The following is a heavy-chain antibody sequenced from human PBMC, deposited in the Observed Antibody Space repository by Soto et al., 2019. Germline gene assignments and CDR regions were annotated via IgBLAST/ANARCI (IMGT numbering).Heavy chain of an antibody. CDR3: ARDIITVIGGELYYYFGMDV. D-gene: IGHD3-10*01. Sequence: PSETLSLTCAVNGGSFREYYWSWLRQPPGKGLEWIGEINQSGTTHYNPSLKRRINISIDTSKNQFSLNLTSVTAAETATYYCARDIITVIGGELYYYFGMDVWGQGNTVTVSS. CDR1: GGSFREYY. CDR2: INQSGTT. V-gene: IGHV4-34*01. J-gene: IGHJ6*02.